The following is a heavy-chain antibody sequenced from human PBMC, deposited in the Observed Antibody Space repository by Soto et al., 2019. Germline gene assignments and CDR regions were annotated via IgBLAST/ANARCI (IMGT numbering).Heavy chain of an antibody. V-gene: IGHV3-21*01. D-gene: IGHD3-10*01. CDR1: GFTFSSYS. Sequence: GGSLRLSGAASGFTFSSYSMNWVRQAPGKGLEWVSSISSSSSYIYYADSVKGRFTISRDNAKNSLYLQMNSLRAEDTAVYYCASPSGAYGSSYYFDYWGQGTLVTVSS. CDR2: ISSSSSYI. J-gene: IGHJ4*02. CDR3: ASPSGAYGSSYYFDY.